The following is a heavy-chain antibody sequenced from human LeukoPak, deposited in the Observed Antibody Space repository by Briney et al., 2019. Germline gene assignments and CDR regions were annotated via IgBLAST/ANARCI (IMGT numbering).Heavy chain of an antibody. CDR2: ILYSGST. J-gene: IGHJ3*01. CDR1: GGSISGYY. Sequence: SETLSLTCTVSGGSISGYYWSWIRQPPGKGPQWIGSILYSGSTNYNPSLKSRVTISVDTSQNQFSLKLTSVTAADTAVYYCTRAAPDSSSWYGGAFDFWGQGTMVTVSA. V-gene: IGHV4-59*01. CDR3: TRAAPDSSSWYGGAFDF. D-gene: IGHD6-13*01.